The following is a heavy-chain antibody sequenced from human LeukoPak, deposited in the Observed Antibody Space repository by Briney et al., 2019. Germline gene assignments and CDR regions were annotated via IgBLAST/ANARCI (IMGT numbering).Heavy chain of an antibody. Sequence: GESLRLSCAASGFTFSTYAMSWVRQAPGKGLEWVSAISGSGGTTYYADSVEGRFTISRDNSKNTLYLQMNSLRVEDTAVYYCATRYSYGSYYFDYWGQGTLVTVLS. CDR1: GFTFSTYA. V-gene: IGHV3-23*01. CDR3: ATRYSYGSYYFDY. CDR2: ISGSGGTT. D-gene: IGHD5-18*01. J-gene: IGHJ4*02.